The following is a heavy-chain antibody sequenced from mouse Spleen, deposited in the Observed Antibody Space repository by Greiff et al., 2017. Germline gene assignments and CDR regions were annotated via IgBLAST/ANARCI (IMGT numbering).Heavy chain of an antibody. Sequence: EVQGVESGGGLVKPGGSLKLSCAASGFTFSDYGMHWVRQAPEKGLEWVAYISSGSSTIYYAVTVKGRFTISRDNAKNTLFLQMTSLRSEDTAMYYCAKDGNYAMDYWGQGTSVTVSS. V-gene: IGHV5-17*01. CDR1: GFTFSDYG. CDR3: AKDGNYAMDY. D-gene: IGHD2-1*01. J-gene: IGHJ4*01. CDR2: ISSGSSTI.